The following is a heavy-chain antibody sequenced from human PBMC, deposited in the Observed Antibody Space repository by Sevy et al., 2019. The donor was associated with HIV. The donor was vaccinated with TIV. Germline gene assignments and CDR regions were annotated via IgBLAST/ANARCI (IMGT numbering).Heavy chain of an antibody. CDR3: AKDFSYGGYSWNFDF. V-gene: IGHV3-23*01. D-gene: IGHD4-17*01. CDR2: VSGNDGST. Sequence: GGSLRLSCAASGFIFSKFALSWVRQAPGRGLEWVSAVSGNDGSTYYAASVKGRFTISRDISENMLYLQMNSLSAEDTAVYYCAKDFSYGGYSWNFDFWGQGTLVTVSS. J-gene: IGHJ4*02. CDR1: GFIFSKFA.